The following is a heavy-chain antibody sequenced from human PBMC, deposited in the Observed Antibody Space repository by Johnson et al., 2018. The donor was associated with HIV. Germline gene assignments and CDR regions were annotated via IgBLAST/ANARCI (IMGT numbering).Heavy chain of an antibody. V-gene: IGHV3-30-3*01. D-gene: IGHD3-22*01. CDR2: ISDDGTNT. CDR3: VRDGNYYDRSGYRVDAFDV. CDR1: GLNFSDYG. Sequence: QMQLVESGGGVVQPGRSVRLSCVVSGLNFSDYGMHWVRQAPGKGLEGVAVISDDGTNTDYADAVKGRFTISRDNSKNTLYLQMKSLRAEDTAVYYCVRDGNYYDRSGYRVDAFDVWGQGTMVTVSS. J-gene: IGHJ3*01.